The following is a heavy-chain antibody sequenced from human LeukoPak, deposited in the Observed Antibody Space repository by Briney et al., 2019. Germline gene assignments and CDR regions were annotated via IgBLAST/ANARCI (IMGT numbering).Heavy chain of an antibody. CDR2: ISGGGGKT. D-gene: IGHD2-21*02. V-gene: IGHV3-23*01. CDR3: AKDPIVFNSGDYYLGAFNI. Sequence: GGSLRLSCEASGFTFSSCALSWVRQAPGKGLEWVSAISGGGGKTWYADSVKGRFTISRDDSKNTLYLQMNSLRAEDTALYYCAKDPIVFNSGDYYLGAFNIWGQGAMVTVSS. J-gene: IGHJ3*02. CDR1: GFTFSSCA.